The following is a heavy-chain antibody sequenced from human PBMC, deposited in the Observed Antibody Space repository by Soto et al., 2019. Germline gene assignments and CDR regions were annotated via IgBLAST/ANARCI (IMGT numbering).Heavy chain of an antibody. J-gene: IGHJ6*03. CDR2: INPSGGST. V-gene: IGHV1-46*03. CDR1: GYTFTSYY. CDR3: ARDQEPSTLYYDYYYMDV. Sequence: GASGKVSCKASGYTFTSYYIHWVRQAPGQGLEWMGIINPSGGSTSYAQKFQGRVTMTRDTSTSTVYMEVSGLRSEDTAVYYCARDQEPSTLYYDYYYMDVWGKGTTVTVSS.